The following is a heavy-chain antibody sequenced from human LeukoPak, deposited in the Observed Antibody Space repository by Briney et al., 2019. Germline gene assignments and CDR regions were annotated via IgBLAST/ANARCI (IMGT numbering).Heavy chain of an antibody. J-gene: IGHJ4*02. D-gene: IGHD2-8*01. V-gene: IGHV4-4*02. CDR2: ISLTGLT. CDR1: GGSISNTNW. CDR3: SRENGAFSPFGY. Sequence: KTSDTLSLTCGVSGGSISNTNWWSWVRQPPGQGLEWIGEISLTGLTHYNPSLESRVTVSLDKSKNQLSLNLTSVTAADTAVYYCSRENGAFSPFGYWGQGTLVTVLS.